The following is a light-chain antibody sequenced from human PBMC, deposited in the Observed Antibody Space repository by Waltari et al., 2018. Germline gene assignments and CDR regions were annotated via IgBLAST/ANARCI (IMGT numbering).Light chain of an antibody. CDR1: SSNIGAGYD. V-gene: IGLV1-40*01. CDR2: GNS. J-gene: IGLJ2*01. Sequence: QSVLTQPPSVSGAPGPRVTISCPGSSSNIGAGYDVHWYQQLPGTAPNLLTYGNSNRPSGVPDRFSGSKSGTSASLAITGLQAEDEADYYCQSYDSSLSGVFGGGTKLTVL. CDR3: QSYDSSLSGV.